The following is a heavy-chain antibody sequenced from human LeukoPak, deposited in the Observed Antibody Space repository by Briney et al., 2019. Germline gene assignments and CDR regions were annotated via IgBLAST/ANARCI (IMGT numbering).Heavy chain of an antibody. CDR1: GFTFSSFE. V-gene: IGHV3-48*03. CDR3: ARDWSYYFDY. Sequence: PGGSLRLSCAASGFTFSSFEMNWVRQAPGKGLEWISYISSSGITMYYADSVKGRFTISRDNAKSSLYLQMNSLRAEDTAVYYCARDWSYYFDYWGQGTLATVSS. D-gene: IGHD1-26*01. CDR2: ISSSGITM. J-gene: IGHJ4*02.